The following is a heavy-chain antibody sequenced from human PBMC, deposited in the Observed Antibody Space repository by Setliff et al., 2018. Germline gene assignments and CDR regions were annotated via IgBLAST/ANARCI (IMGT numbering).Heavy chain of an antibody. CDR2: ISSSGSLI. CDR1: GFTFSTYA. V-gene: IGHV3-48*04. D-gene: IGHD6-19*01. CDR3: ATKAVAGT. J-gene: IGHJ4*02. Sequence: GGSLRLSCAASGFTFSTYAMNWLRQAPGKGLEWVSYISSSGSLIYYPDSVKGRFTISRDNAKKSVDLQMNSLRAEDTAVYYCATKAVAGTGGQGTLVTVSS.